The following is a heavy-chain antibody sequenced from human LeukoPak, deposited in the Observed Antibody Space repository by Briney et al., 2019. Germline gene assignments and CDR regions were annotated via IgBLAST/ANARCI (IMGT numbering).Heavy chain of an antibody. CDR3: ARSKMVRGVIIPFDY. CDR2: MNPNSGNT. J-gene: IGHJ4*02. Sequence: GASVKVSCKASGYTFTGYYMHWVRQATGQGLEWMGWMNPNSGNTGYAQKFQGRVTITRNTSISTAYMELRSLRSDDTAVYYCARSKMVRGVIIPFDYWGQGTLVTVSS. D-gene: IGHD3-10*01. V-gene: IGHV1-8*03. CDR1: GYTFTGYY.